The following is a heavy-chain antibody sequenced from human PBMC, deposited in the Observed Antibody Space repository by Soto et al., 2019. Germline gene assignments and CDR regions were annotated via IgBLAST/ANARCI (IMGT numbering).Heavy chain of an antibody. CDR3: AKGKGVGATPDGANC. CDR2: VRSDGDTT. CDR1: GFIFGNFG. V-gene: IGHV3-23*01. D-gene: IGHD1-26*01. J-gene: IGHJ4*02. Sequence: EVQVLESGGGLVQPGGSLRLSCAASGFIFGNFGMNWVRQAPGKGLEWVSGVRSDGDTTYNAESVEGRFTVFRDTSRNTAYLQINNLRAEDTAIYYCAKGKGVGATPDGANCWGQGTLVTVSS.